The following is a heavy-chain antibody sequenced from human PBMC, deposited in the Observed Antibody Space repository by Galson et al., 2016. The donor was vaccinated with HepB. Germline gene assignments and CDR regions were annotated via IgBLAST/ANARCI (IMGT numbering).Heavy chain of an antibody. D-gene: IGHD1-1*01. V-gene: IGHV3-7*03. J-gene: IGHJ4*02. CDR3: AKERLVRRTFDH. Sequence: SLRLSCAASGFTFNNYWMSWVRQAPGKGLEWVANIKQNGREKDYVDSVKGRFTISRDNAKNSLYLQMNSLRAEDTAVYYCAKERLVRRTFDHWGQGTLPTVSS. CDR2: IKQNGREK. CDR1: GFTFNNYW.